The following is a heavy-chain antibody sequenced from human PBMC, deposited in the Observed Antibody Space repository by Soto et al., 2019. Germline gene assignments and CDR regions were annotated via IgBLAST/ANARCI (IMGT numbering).Heavy chain of an antibody. CDR2: LSRGGGRT. J-gene: IGHJ3*02. D-gene: IGHD5-12*01. V-gene: IGHV3-23*01. CDR1: GFTYSSHG. Sequence: EAQLLESGGELIQPGGSLRLSCAAYGFTYSSHGMSWVRQAPGKGLEWIAGLSRGGGRTYYPDSVKGRFTISRDNSKNALDLIMNSLRVEDTALYYCARDGQYRTDGFDIWGQGTMVTVSS. CDR3: ARDGQYRTDGFDI.